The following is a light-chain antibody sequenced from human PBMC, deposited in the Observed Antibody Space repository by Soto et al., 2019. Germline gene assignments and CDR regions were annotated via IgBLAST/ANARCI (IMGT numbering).Light chain of an antibody. CDR1: QSISTW. Sequence: DIQMTQSPPTLSASVGDRVTFTCRASQSISTWLAWYQQKPGKAPKLLIYKASSLEGGVPSRFSGGGSGTDFNITISTLQPDDFATYYCQQYNTSPLTFGGGTTVEIK. CDR2: KAS. V-gene: IGKV1-5*03. J-gene: IGKJ4*01. CDR3: QQYNTSPLT.